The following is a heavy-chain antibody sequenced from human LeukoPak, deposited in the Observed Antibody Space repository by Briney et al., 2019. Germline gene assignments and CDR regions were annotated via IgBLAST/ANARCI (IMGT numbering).Heavy chain of an antibody. CDR3: ARHSSSWYEDFDY. Sequence: GGSLRLSCAASGFTFSSYWMSWVRQAPGEGLEWVANIRQDGSEKYYVDSVKGRFTISRDNAKNSLYLQMNSLRAEDTAVYYCARHSSSWYEDFDYWGQGTLVTVSS. V-gene: IGHV3-7*01. D-gene: IGHD6-13*01. J-gene: IGHJ4*02. CDR2: IRQDGSEK. CDR1: GFTFSSYW.